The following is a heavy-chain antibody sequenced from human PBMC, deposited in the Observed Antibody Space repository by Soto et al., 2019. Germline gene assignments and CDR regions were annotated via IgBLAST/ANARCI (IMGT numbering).Heavy chain of an antibody. D-gene: IGHD6-13*01. CDR1: GGSISSYY. CDR2: IYYSGST. J-gene: IGHJ4*02. Sequence: SETLSLTCTVSGGSISSYYWSWIRQPPGKGLEWIGYIYYSGSTNYNPPLKSRVTISVDTSKNQFSLKLSSVTAADTAVYYCARDLGQQRFDYWGQGTLVTVSS. CDR3: ARDLGQQRFDY. V-gene: IGHV4-59*01.